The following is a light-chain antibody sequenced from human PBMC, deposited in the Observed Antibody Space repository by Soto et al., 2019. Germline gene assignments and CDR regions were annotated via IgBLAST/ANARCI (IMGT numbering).Light chain of an antibody. Sequence: DIQMTQSPSSLSASVGDRVTITCRASQSISTWLAWYQQKPGKAPKLLIFDASGLQSGVPSRFSGSGSGTEFTLTISSLQPDDSATYYCQLDSSYSETFGQGTKVDI. V-gene: IGKV1-5*01. CDR1: QSISTW. J-gene: IGKJ1*01. CDR3: QLDSSYSET. CDR2: DAS.